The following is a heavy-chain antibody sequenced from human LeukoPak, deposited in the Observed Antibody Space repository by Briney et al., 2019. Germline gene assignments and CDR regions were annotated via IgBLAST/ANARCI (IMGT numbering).Heavy chain of an antibody. CDR2: LNPNTGHA. J-gene: IGHJ4*02. V-gene: IGHV1-2*06. D-gene: IGHD5-24*01. CDR1: AYAFTGYH. CDR3: AKDRDGADRIIL. Sequence: GASVKVSCKVVAYAFTGYHIHWVRHAPGQGPEWMGRLNPNTGHAVYAFKFQGRVTITGDTSSNTAYMEVTRLTSDDTALYYCAKDRDGADRIILWGQGTPVTVSS.